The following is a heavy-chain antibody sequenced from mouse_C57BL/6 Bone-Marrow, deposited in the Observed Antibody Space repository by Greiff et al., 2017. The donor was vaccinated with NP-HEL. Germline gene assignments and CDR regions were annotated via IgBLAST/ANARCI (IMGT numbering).Heavy chain of an antibody. CDR3: ARREGFYYGSIYYFDY. J-gene: IGHJ2*01. CDR2: IDPSDSYT. V-gene: IGHV1-69*01. D-gene: IGHD1-1*01. CDR1: GYTFTSYW. Sequence: VQLQQPGAELVMPGASVKLSCKASGYTFTSYWMHWVKQRPGQGLEWIGEIDPSDSYTNYNQKFKGKSTLTVDKSSSTAYMQLSSLTSEDSAVYYCARREGFYYGSIYYFDYWGQGTTLTVSS.